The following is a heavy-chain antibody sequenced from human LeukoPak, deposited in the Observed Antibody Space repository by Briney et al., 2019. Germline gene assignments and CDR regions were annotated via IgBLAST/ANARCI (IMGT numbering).Heavy chain of an antibody. J-gene: IGHJ4*02. Sequence: GGSLRLSCSASGFTFSSYAMHWARQAPGKGLEYVSAISSNGGSTYYADSVKGRFTISRDNSKNTLYLQMSSLRAEDTAVYYCVKSTRYYFGSGSLDYWGQGTLVTVSS. V-gene: IGHV3-64D*06. CDR2: ISSNGGST. CDR3: VKSTRYYFGSGSLDY. D-gene: IGHD3-10*01. CDR1: GFTFSSYA.